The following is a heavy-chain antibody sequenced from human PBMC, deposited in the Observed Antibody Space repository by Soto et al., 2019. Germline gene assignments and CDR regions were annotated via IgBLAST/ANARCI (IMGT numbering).Heavy chain of an antibody. D-gene: IGHD4-4*01. V-gene: IGHV2-5*02. CDR2: IYWDDNK. J-gene: IGHJ5*01. CDR3: AHSPSYRYHEPSFDS. CDR1: RFSLSTTRVD. Sequence: GPPRLNSTQTRTLSCTYSRFSLSTTRVDVGWIRQPPGKGLEWLSFIYWDDNKRYSPSLKSRRTITKDTSNNQVVLTKTNRHPVDTATYYCAHSPSYRYHEPSFDSWGQGTLVTVSS.